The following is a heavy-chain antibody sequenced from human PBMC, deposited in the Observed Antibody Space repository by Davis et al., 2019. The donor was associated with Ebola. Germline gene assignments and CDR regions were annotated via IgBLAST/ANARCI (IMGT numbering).Heavy chain of an antibody. CDR3: AKGEVLMVYGGFRLMDV. CDR1: GFTFSSYA. Sequence: GGSLRLSCVASGFTFSSYAMSWVRQAPGKGLEWVSAISGSGGSTYYADSVKGRFTISRDNSKNTLYLQMNSLRAEDTAVYYCAKGEVLMVYGGFRLMDVWGKGTTVTVSS. CDR2: ISGSGGST. V-gene: IGHV3-23*01. J-gene: IGHJ6*04. D-gene: IGHD2-8*01.